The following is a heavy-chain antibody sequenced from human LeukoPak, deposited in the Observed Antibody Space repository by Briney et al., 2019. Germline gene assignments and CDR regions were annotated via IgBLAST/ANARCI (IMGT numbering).Heavy chain of an antibody. V-gene: IGHV3-21*04. J-gene: IGHJ4*02. CDR3: ASGYSYGIDY. CDR1: GFTFSSYS. Sequence: PGGSLRLSCAASGFTFSSYSMNWVRQAPGKGLEWVSSISSSSSYIYYADSVKGRFTISRDNSKNTLYLQMNSLRAEDTALYYCASGYSYGIDYWGQGTLVTVSS. CDR2: ISSSSSYI. D-gene: IGHD5-18*01.